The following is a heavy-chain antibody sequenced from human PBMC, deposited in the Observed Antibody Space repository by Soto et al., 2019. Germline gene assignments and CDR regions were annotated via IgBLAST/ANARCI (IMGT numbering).Heavy chain of an antibody. CDR1: GGTFSKDA. J-gene: IGHJ6*02. CDR3: TRVLGYTFEPGKTRYYAMDV. CDR2: LIPVFGTP. D-gene: IGHD5-18*01. V-gene: IGHV1-69*01. Sequence: QVQLVQSGAEVKKPGSSVTVSCKTSGGTFSKDAINWVRQAPGQGLEWMGLLIPVFGTPIYAQKFQGRIRITAAESTSTAFMDFSSLRSEDTAVYYCTRVLGYTFEPGKTRYYAMDVWGQGTTGSVSS.